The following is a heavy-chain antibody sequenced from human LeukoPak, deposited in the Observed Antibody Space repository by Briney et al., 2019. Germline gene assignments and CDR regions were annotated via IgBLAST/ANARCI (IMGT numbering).Heavy chain of an antibody. V-gene: IGHV1-69*05. CDR3: AITKRSSSSFAFDI. CDR1: GGTFSSYA. CDR2: IIPIFGTA. Sequence: SVKVSCKASGGTFSSYAISWVRQAPGQGLEWMGGIIPIFGTANYAQKFQGRVTITTDESTSTAYMELSSLRSEDTAVYYCAITKRSSSSFAFDIWGQGTMVTVSS. J-gene: IGHJ3*02. D-gene: IGHD6-6*01.